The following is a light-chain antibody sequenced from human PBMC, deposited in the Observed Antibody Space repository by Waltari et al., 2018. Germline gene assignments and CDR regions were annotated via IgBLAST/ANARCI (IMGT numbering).Light chain of an antibody. CDR2: EGS. Sequence: QSALTQPASVSGSPGQSITISCTGTSSDVGSYNLFSWYQQHPGKAPELMLYEGSKRPSGVSNRFSGSKSGTTASLTISGLQAEDEADYYCCSYAGSSTFLYVFGTGTKVTVL. CDR1: SSDVGSYNL. CDR3: CSYAGSSTFLYV. J-gene: IGLJ1*01. V-gene: IGLV2-23*03.